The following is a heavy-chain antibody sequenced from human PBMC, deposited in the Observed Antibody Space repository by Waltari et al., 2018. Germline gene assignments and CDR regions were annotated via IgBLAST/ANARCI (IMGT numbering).Heavy chain of an antibody. Sequence: QVQLVQSGAEVKKPGASVKVSCKASGYTFTSYAMHWVRQAPGQRLEWMGWINAGNANTKYSQKFQDRVTIAGDTSGSAAYMELSSLRSEDTAVYYCARDRITMITPPMVGIFDYWGQGTLVTVSS. J-gene: IGHJ4*02. CDR1: GYTFTSYA. CDR2: INAGNANT. D-gene: IGHD3-22*01. V-gene: IGHV1-3*01. CDR3: ARDRITMITPPMVGIFDY.